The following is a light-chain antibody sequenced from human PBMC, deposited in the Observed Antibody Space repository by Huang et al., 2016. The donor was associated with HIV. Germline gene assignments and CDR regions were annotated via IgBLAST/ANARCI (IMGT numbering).Light chain of an antibody. J-gene: IGKJ2*01. V-gene: IGKV2-30*01. CDR2: KVA. CDR3: MQGTHWPPYT. CDR1: QSLEYSDGNTY. Sequence: DVVLSQSPLSLPVTLGQSASISCRSTQSLEYSDGNTYLSWFHQRPGQSPRRLIYKVAKRDSGVPDRVSGSGSGSDFTLKISRVEAEDVGIYYCMQGTHWPPYTFGQGTKLEI.